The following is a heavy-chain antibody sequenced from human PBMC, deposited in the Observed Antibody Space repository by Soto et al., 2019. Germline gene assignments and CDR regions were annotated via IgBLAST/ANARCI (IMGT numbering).Heavy chain of an antibody. Sequence: EVQLVESGGGLVKPGGSLRLSCAASGFTFNTYSMNWVRQAPGKGLEWVSGISSDSRHIYHADSVKGRFTISRDIAKSSLFLQMNSLRAEDTAIYSCPRDLGSGWTLDYWGQRTLVTVSS. CDR3: PRDLGSGWTLDY. CDR1: GFTFNTYS. V-gene: IGHV3-21*01. J-gene: IGHJ4*02. CDR2: ISSDSRHI. D-gene: IGHD6-19*01.